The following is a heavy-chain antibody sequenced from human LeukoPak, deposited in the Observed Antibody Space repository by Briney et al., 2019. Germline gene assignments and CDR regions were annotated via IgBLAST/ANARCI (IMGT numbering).Heavy chain of an antibody. D-gene: IGHD6-19*01. CDR2: ISSSSSTI. V-gene: IGHV3-48*01. CDR1: GFTFSSYS. Sequence: GGSLRLSCAASGFTFSSYSMNWVRQAPGKGLERVSYISSSSSTIYYADSVKGRFTISRDNAKNSLYLQMNSLRAEDTAVYYCAVGLSGWYAYWGQGTLVTVSS. J-gene: IGHJ4*02. CDR3: AVGLSGWYAY.